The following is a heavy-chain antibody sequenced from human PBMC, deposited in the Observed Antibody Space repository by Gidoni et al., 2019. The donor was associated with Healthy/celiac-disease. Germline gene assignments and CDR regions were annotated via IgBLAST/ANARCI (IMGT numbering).Heavy chain of an antibody. J-gene: IGHJ6*02. CDR1: GGSISSGGYY. V-gene: IGHV4-31*03. Sequence: QVQLQESGPGLVKPSQTLSLTCTVSGGSISSGGYYWSWIRQHPGKGLEWIGYIYYSGSTYYNPSLKSRVTISVDTSKNQFSLKLSSVTAADTAVYYCARAPVVVVAATAVVGYGMDVWGQGTTVTVSS. CDR2: IYYSGST. CDR3: ARAPVVVVAATAVVGYGMDV. D-gene: IGHD2-15*01.